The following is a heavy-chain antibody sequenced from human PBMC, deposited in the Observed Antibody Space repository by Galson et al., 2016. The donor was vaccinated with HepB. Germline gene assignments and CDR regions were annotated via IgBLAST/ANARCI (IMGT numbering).Heavy chain of an antibody. D-gene: IGHD6-6*01. V-gene: IGHV4-59*01. J-gene: IGHJ4*02. Sequence: LSLTCTVSGGSINHYYWSWFRQAPGKGLEWIGHIYYSGATTFNPSLQRRVSLSVDTSKNQISLSLRSVITADTAVYYCARGVGAARPSKFDYWGQGNLVTVSS. CDR1: GGSINHYY. CDR2: IYYSGAT. CDR3: ARGVGAARPSKFDY.